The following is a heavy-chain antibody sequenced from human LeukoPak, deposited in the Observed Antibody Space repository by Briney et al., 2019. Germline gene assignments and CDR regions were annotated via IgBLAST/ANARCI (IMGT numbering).Heavy chain of an antibody. V-gene: IGHV3-23*01. CDR3: AKDGPGGQLLSWFDP. J-gene: IGHJ5*02. CDR2: ISGSGGST. CDR1: GFTLSSYA. Sequence: GGSLRLSCAASGFTLSSYAMSWVRQAPGKGLEWVSAISGSGGSTYYADSVKGRFTISRDNSKNTLYLQMNSLRAEDTAVYYCAKDGPGGQLLSWFDPWGQGTLVTVSS. D-gene: IGHD6-6*01.